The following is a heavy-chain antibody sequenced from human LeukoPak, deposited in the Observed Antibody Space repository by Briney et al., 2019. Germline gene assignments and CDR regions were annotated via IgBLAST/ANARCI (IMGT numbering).Heavy chain of an antibody. J-gene: IGHJ4*02. CDR2: IYSAGYT. V-gene: IGHV3-53*01. CDR3: ARDLGSSVDS. CDR1: GFTVSNNY. Sequence: PGGSLRLSCAVSGFTVSNNYMSWVRQAPGKGLEWASVIYSAGYTYYADSVKGRFTISRDNSKNTLYLQMNSLRAEDTAVYYCARDLGSSVDSWGQGTLVTVSS. D-gene: IGHD6-6*01.